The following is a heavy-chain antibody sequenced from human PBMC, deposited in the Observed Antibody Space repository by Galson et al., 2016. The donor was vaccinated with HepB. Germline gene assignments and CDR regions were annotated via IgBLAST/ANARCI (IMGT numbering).Heavy chain of an antibody. CDR2: ISVYNGNR. V-gene: IGHV1-18*01. CDR3: AKVASSYYYYFMDV. Sequence: GQGLEWMGWISVYNGNRNYAENFQGRVTMTTDRSASTAYMELRSLTSDDTAVYFCAKVASSYYYYFMDVWGQGTTVTVSS. J-gene: IGHJ6*03. D-gene: IGHD5-12*01.